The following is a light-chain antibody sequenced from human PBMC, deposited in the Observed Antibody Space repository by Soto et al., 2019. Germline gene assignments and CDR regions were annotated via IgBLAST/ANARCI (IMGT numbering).Light chain of an antibody. CDR2: DAS. V-gene: IGLV2-18*02. CDR1: SSDVGRYNH. CDR3: SSYTGSSTLEV. Sequence: QSALTQPPSVSGSPAQSVSISCTGTSSDVGRYNHVSWYQQPPGTAPKLMIYDASNRPSGVPDRFSGSKSGNTASLTISGLQAEDEAEYYCSSYTGSSTLEVFGGGTKLTVL. J-gene: IGLJ2*01.